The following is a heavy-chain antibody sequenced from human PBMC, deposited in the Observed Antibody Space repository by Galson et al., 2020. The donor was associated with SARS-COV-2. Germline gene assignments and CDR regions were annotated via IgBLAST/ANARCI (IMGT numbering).Heavy chain of an antibody. J-gene: IGHJ6*02. CDR2: IFQRGTT. V-gene: IGHV4-30-2*01. CDR3: TRGSYGAGADV. CDR1: GGSIRYGDYS. D-gene: IGHD3-10*01. Sequence: SETLSLTCTVSGGSIRYGDYSWSWIRQPQRRGLELIGYIFQRGTTYYNPALRSRVTISVDTSKNQFSLNLTSMTAADTALYYCTRGSYGAGADVWGQGTTVTVSS.